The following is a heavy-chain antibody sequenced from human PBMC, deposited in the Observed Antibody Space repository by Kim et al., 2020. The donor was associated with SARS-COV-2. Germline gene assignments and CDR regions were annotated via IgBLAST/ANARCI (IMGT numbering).Heavy chain of an antibody. V-gene: IGHV4-34*01. J-gene: IGHJ4*02. CDR1: GGSFSGYY. CDR2: INHSGST. Sequence: SETLSLTCAVYGGSFSGYYWSWIRQPPGKGLEWIGEINHSGSTNYNPSLKSRVTISVDTSKNQFSLKLSSVTAADTAVYYFARGRGYSYGVYYFDYWGQGTLVTVSS. CDR3: ARGRGYSYGVYYFDY. D-gene: IGHD5-18*01.